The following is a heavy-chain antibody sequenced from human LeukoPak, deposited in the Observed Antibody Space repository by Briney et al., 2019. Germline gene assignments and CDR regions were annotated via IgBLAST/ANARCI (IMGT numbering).Heavy chain of an antibody. J-gene: IGHJ5*02. V-gene: IGHV1-69*01. CDR3: ARDPTREKNWFDP. CDR2: IIPIFGTA. CDR1: GGTFSSYA. Sequence: ASVKVSCKASGGTFSSYAISWVRQAPGQGLEWMGGIIPIFGTANYAQEFQGRVTITADESTSTAYMELSSLRSEDTAVYYCARDPTREKNWFDPWGQGTLVTVSS.